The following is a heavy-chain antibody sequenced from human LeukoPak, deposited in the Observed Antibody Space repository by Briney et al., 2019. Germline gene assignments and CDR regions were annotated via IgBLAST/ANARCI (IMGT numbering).Heavy chain of an antibody. V-gene: IGHV4-4*02. CDR1: GGSISNTNW. CDR3: SRENGAFSPFGY. CDR2: ISLTGLT. D-gene: IGHD2-8*01. Sequence: SETLSLTCGVSGGSISNTNWWSWVRQPPGQGLEWIGEISLTGLTHYNPSLESRVTVSLDKSKNQLSLNLTSLTAADTAVYYCSRENGAFSPFGYWGQGTLVTVLS. J-gene: IGHJ4*02.